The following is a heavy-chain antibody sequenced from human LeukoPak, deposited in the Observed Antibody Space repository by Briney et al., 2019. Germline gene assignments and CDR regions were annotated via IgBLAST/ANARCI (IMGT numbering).Heavy chain of an antibody. CDR1: GGTFSGYA. J-gene: IGHJ6*02. V-gene: IGHV1-69*01. CDR2: IIPIFGTA. CDR3: ARGYCSGGSCYYYYGMDV. D-gene: IGHD2-15*01. Sequence: SVKVSCKASGGTFSGYAISWVRQAPGQGLEWMGGIIPIFGTANYAQKFQGRVTITADESTSTAYMELSSLRSEDTAVYYCARGYCSGGSCYYYYGMDVWGQGTTVTVSS.